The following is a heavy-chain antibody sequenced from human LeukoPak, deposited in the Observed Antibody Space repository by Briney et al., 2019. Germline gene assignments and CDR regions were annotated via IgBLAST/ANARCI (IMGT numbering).Heavy chain of an antibody. CDR2: IYRTGTT. CDR1: GGSINSETYY. Sequence: SETLSLTCAVSGGSINSETYYWAWIRPNPGKDLEWIGYIYRTGTTYPNPSLKSLVSMSIDTSKNQCSLKLASVTAADTAVYFCARASWTDFFLDYWGQGTLLSVAS. J-gene: IGHJ4*02. CDR3: ARASWTDFFLDY. V-gene: IGHV4-31*01. D-gene: IGHD3/OR15-3a*01.